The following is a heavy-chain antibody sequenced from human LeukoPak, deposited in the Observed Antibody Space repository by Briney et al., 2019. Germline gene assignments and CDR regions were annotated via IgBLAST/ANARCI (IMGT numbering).Heavy chain of an antibody. D-gene: IGHD6-19*01. CDR3: ARLAGSRPPWYLDL. CDR1: GFTFTSYS. J-gene: IGHJ2*01. CDR2: IGPSGGSI. Sequence: GGSLRLSCATYGFTFTSYSMNWVRQAPGKGLEWVSSIGPSGGSIFYADSLKGRISISRDNAQNSLHLQPSSLRADDTAVYYCARLAGSRPPWYLDLWGRGTLVTVSS. V-gene: IGHV3-21*04.